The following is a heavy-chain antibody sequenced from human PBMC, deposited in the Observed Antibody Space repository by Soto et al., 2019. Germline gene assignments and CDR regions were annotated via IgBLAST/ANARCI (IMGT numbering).Heavy chain of an antibody. CDR2: IVVGSGNT. CDR1: GFTFTSSA. D-gene: IGHD3-22*01. V-gene: IGHV1-58*01. Sequence: GASVKVSCKASGFTFTSSAVQWVRQARGQRLEWIGWIVVGSGNTNYAQKFQERVTITRDMSTSTAYMELSSLRSEDTAVYYCARSGQNYYDSSGYYYVNWFDPWGQGTLVTVSS. CDR3: ARSGQNYYDSSGYYYVNWFDP. J-gene: IGHJ5*02.